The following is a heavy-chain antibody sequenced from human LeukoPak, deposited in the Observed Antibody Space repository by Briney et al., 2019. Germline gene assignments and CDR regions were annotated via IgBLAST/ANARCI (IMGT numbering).Heavy chain of an antibody. CDR3: AKDRYSYAFEYSDS. D-gene: IGHD5-18*01. CDR1: GFTFTTYW. J-gene: IGHJ4*02. Sequence: GGSLRLSCAASGFTFTTYWMTWVRQAPGKGLDWVAVISNDGSKKYYADSVKGRFTISRDNSKNTLSLQVSSLRTEDTAVYYCAKDRYSYAFEYSDSWGQGTLVTVSS. V-gene: IGHV3-30*18. CDR2: ISNDGSKK.